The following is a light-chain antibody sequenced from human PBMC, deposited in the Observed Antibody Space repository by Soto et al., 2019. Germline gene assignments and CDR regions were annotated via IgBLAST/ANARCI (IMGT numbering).Light chain of an antibody. CDR1: HDIKKY. J-gene: IGKJ4*01. Sequence: GDRVTVTCQASHDIKKYLNWYQQKAHKVPKLLIHDASTLATGVPSRFTGSGSGTDFTLTINSLQPEDGATYYCQQFDDLPLTFGGGTKVDI. V-gene: IGKV1-33*01. CDR2: DAS. CDR3: QQFDDLPLT.